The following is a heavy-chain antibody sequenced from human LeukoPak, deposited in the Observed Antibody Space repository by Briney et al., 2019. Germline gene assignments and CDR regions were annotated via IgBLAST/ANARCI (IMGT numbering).Heavy chain of an antibody. V-gene: IGHV3-7*05. CDR2: IKQGGSEK. J-gene: IGHJ2*01. Sequence: GGSLRLSCAASGFTFSSYWMTWVRHAPGKGLEWVANIKQGGSEKYYVDSVKGRFTIARDNANNSLYLQMNSLRAEDTAVYYCARGYWNFDLWGRGTLVTVSS. CDR3: ARGYWNFDL. CDR1: GFTFSSYW.